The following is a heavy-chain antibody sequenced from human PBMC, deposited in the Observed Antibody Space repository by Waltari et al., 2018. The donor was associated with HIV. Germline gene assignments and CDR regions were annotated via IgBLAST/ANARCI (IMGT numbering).Heavy chain of an antibody. D-gene: IGHD3-10*01. J-gene: IGHJ4*02. CDR1: GFTFSSYW. CDR2: INSDGSST. CDR3: ARGAGSYQTGGYYFDY. Sequence: EVQLVESGGGLVQPGGSLRLSCAASGFTFSSYWMHWVRQAPGKGLVWVSRINSDGSSTSYADSVKGRFTISRDNAKNTLYLQMNSLRAEDTAVYYCARGAGSYQTGGYYFDYWGQGTLVTVSS. V-gene: IGHV3-74*01.